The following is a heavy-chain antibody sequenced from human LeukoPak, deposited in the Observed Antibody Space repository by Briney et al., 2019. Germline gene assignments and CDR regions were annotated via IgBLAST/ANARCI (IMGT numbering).Heavy chain of an antibody. CDR3: ARDDGDMGAPPGFDY. V-gene: IGHV3-48*04. J-gene: IGHJ4*02. Sequence: GGSLRLSCVASGFTFSSYDMNWVRQAPGKGLEWVSYISSSSSTIFYADSVKGRFTISRDNAKNSLYLQMNSLRAEDTAVYYCARDDGDMGAPPGFDYWGQGTLVTVSS. D-gene: IGHD2-15*01. CDR1: GFTFSSYD. CDR2: ISSSSSTI.